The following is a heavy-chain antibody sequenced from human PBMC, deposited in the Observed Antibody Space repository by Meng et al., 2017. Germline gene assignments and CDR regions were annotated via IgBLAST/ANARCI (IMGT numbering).Heavy chain of an antibody. CDR1: GFTFSSYS. CDR2: ISSSSSYI. J-gene: IGHJ4*02. D-gene: IGHD1/OR15-1a*01. CDR3: SRDEQIGVHCNIDY. Sequence: AESLSLSCAASGFTFSSYSMNWVRQAPGKGLEWVSSISSSSSYIYYSDSVKGRFTISRDNAKNSLYLQMNSLRAEDTAVYYCSRDEQIGVHCNIDYWGQGTLVTVSS. V-gene: IGHV3-21*01.